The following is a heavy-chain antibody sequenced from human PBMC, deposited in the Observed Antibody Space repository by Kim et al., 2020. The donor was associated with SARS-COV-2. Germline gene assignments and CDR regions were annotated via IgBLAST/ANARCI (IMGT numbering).Heavy chain of an antibody. CDR2: ISYDGSNK. J-gene: IGHJ6*02. CDR3: ARELKDSVAVSSGKDV. CDR1: GFTFSSYA. D-gene: IGHD1-26*01. Sequence: GGSLRLSCAASGFTFSSYAMHWVRQAPGKGLEWVAVISYDGSNKYYADSVKGRFTISRDNSKNTLYLQMNSLRAEDKAVYYCARELKDSVAVSSGKDVWGQGTTVTVSS. V-gene: IGHV3-30-3*01.